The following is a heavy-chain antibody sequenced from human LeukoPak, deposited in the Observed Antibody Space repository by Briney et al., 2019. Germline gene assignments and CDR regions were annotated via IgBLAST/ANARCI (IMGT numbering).Heavy chain of an antibody. CDR2: ISWNSGSI. D-gene: IGHD6-13*01. Sequence: GGSLRLSCAASGFTFDDYAMHWVRQAPGKGLEWVSGISWNSGSIGYADSVKGRFTISRDNAKNSLYLQMNSLRAEDTALYYCRAAAGTGYFDYWGQGTLVTVSS. CDR3: RAAAGTGYFDY. J-gene: IGHJ4*02. V-gene: IGHV3-9*01. CDR1: GFTFDDYA.